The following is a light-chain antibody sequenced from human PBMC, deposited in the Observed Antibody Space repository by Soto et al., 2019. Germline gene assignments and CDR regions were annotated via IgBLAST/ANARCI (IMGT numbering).Light chain of an antibody. Sequence: EIVLTQAPGTLSLSPGERATLSCRASQSVSSSYLAWYHQKPGQAPRLLIYGASRRATGIPDRFSGSGSGTDFTHTISRLEPEDFAVYYCQQYVSSPTTFGQGTKVEI. CDR3: QQYVSSPTT. CDR1: QSVSSSY. CDR2: GAS. J-gene: IGKJ1*01. V-gene: IGKV3-20*01.